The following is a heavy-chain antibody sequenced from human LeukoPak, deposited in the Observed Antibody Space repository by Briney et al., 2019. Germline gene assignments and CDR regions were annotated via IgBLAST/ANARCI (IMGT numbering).Heavy chain of an antibody. J-gene: IGHJ5*02. V-gene: IGHV1-69*04. CDR3: ARVDDILTAYSP. D-gene: IGHD3-9*01. CDR1: GGTFSSYA. CDR2: IIPILGIA. Sequence: ASVKVSCKASGGTFSSYAISWVRQAPGQGLEWMGRIIPILGIANYAQKFQGRVTITADKSTSTAYMELSSLRSEDTAVYYCARVDDILTAYSPWGQGNLVTVSP.